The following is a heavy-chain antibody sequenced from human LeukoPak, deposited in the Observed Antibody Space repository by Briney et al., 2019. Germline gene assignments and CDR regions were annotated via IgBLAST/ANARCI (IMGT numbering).Heavy chain of an antibody. Sequence: KPSETLSLTCTVSGGSISSYYWSWIRQPPGKGLEWIGYIYYSGSTNYNPSLKSRVTISVDTSKNQFSLKLSSVTAADTAVYYCARDPTRDCSSTSCYEGGFDYWGQGTLVTVSS. CDR3: ARDPTRDCSSTSCYEGGFDY. J-gene: IGHJ4*02. CDR2: IYYSGST. V-gene: IGHV4-59*01. CDR1: GGSISSYY. D-gene: IGHD2-2*01.